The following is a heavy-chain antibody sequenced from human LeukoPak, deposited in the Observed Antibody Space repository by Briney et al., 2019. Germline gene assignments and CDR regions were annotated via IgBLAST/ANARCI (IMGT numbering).Heavy chain of an antibody. CDR3: AKGEYCSSTSCQPDY. CDR2: ISCSGGST. D-gene: IGHD2-2*01. Sequence: GGSLRLSCAASGFTFSSYAMSWVRQAPGKGLEWVSAISCSGGSTYYADSVKGRFTISRDNSKNTLYLQMNSLRAEDTAVYYCAKGEYCSSTSCQPDYWGQGTLVTVSS. J-gene: IGHJ4*02. V-gene: IGHV3-23*01. CDR1: GFTFSSYA.